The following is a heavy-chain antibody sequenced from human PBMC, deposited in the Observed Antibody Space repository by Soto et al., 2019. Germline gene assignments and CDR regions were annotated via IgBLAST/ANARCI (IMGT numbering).Heavy chain of an antibody. D-gene: IGHD6-13*01. Sequence: EVQLLESGGGLVQPGGSLRLSCAASGFTFSTYAMNWVRQAPGKGLEWVSLIISSGGSTYYADSVKGRFTISRDNSKNTLYLQMNSLRADDTAVYYRAKAEGSSYGTEYSQHWGQGTLVTVSS. J-gene: IGHJ1*01. V-gene: IGHV3-23*01. CDR3: AKAEGSSYGTEYSQH. CDR1: GFTFSTYA. CDR2: IISSGGST.